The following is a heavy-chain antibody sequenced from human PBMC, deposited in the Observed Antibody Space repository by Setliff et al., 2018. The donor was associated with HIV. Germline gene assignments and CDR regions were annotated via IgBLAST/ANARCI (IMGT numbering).Heavy chain of an antibody. CDR1: GGSITSSGYH. V-gene: IGHV4-39*01. J-gene: IGHJ3*02. CDR3: TRHRRPPWDAFDI. Sequence: SETLSLTCSVSGGSITSSGYHWGWIRQPPGKGLEWIGNIYYSGDTFYNASLRSRLTLSVDTSKNQFSLKLNSVTASDTAMYYCTRHRRPPWDAFDIWGQGTMVTVSS. CDR2: IYYSGDT.